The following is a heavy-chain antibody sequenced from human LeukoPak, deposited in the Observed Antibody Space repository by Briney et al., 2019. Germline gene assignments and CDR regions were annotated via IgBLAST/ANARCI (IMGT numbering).Heavy chain of an antibody. CDR1: GFTFDDYA. CDR2: ISWNSGSI. J-gene: IGHJ4*02. V-gene: IGHV3-9*01. CDR3: AKAFSGSWYYYDSSGYYFDY. Sequence: PGRSLRLSCAASGFTFDDYAMHWVRQAPGKGLEWVSGISWNSGSIGYADSVEGRFTISRDNAKNSLYLQMNSLRAEDTALYYCAKAFSGSWYYYDSSGYYFDYWGQGTLVTVSS. D-gene: IGHD3-22*01.